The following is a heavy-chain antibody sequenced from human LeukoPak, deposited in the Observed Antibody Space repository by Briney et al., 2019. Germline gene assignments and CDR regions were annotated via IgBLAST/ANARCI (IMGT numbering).Heavy chain of an antibody. V-gene: IGHV3-20*04. CDR3: ARDISLRLGELSFGDDAFDI. J-gene: IGHJ3*02. D-gene: IGHD3-16*02. CDR1: GFTFDDYG. Sequence: GGSLRPSCAASGFTFDDYGMSWVRQAPGKGLEWVSGINWNGGSTGYADSAKGRFTISRDNAKNSLYLQMNSLRAEDTALYYCARDISLRLGELSFGDDAFDIWGQGTMVTVSS. CDR2: INWNGGST.